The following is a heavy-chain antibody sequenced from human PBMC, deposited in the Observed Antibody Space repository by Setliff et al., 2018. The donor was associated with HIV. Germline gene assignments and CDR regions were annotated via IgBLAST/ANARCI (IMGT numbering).Heavy chain of an antibody. CDR3: VRHITNPRWAYFDY. CDR2: IWPDDSDT. V-gene: IGHV5-51*01. CDR1: GYSFTNYW. Sequence: GESLTISCKSSGYSFTNYWVGWVRQMPGNGLEWMGLIWPDDSDTIYSPSFRGQVTMSVDNSISTTFLQWSSLRASDTAIYFCVRHITNPRWAYFDYWGQGTPVTVSS. D-gene: IGHD1-20*01. J-gene: IGHJ4*02.